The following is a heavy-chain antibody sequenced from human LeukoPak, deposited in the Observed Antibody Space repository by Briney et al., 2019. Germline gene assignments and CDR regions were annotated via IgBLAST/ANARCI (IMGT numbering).Heavy chain of an antibody. J-gene: IGHJ4*02. D-gene: IGHD2-2*01. CDR1: GYTFTSYG. CDR2: ISAYNGNT. CDR3: ARDSRIVVVPAAMSGDY. V-gene: IGHV1-18*01. Sequence: ASVKVSCKASGYTFTSYGISWVRQAPGQGLEWMGWISAYNGNTNYAQKLQGRVTMTTDTSTSTAYMELRSLRSDDTAVYYCARDSRIVVVPAAMSGDYWGQGTLVTVSS.